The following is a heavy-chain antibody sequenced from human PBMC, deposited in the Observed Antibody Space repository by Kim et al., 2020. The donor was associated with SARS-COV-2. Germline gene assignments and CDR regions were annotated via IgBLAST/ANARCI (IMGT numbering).Heavy chain of an antibody. V-gene: IGHV3-21*01. CDR3: ARDLGSDNWGGYYYYGMDV. Sequence: GSLRLSCAASGFTFSSYSMNWVRQAPGKGLEWVSSISSSSSYIYYADSVKGRFTISRDNAKNSLYLQMNSLRAEDTAVYYCARDLGSDNWGGYYYYGMDVWGKGTTVTVSS. CDR2: ISSSSSYI. CDR1: GFTFSSYS. J-gene: IGHJ6*04. D-gene: IGHD7-27*01.